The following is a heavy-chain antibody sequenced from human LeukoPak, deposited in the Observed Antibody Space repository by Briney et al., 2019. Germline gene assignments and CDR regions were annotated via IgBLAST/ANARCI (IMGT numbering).Heavy chain of an antibody. D-gene: IGHD3-10*01. CDR3: ARGAYGSGTYSFFFDY. Sequence: RSSQTLSLTCTVSGGSINNGGYYWSWIRQHPGKGLEWIGYIYYSGSSYYNPSLRSRVTISVDTSKNHFSLKLSSVTAADTAVYYCARGAYGSGTYSFFFDYWGQGTLVTVSS. CDR2: IYYSGSS. CDR1: GGSINNGGYY. V-gene: IGHV4-31*03. J-gene: IGHJ4*02.